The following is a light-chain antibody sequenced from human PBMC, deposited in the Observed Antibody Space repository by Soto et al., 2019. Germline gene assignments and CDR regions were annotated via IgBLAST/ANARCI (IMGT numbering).Light chain of an antibody. V-gene: IGKV1-39*01. CDR1: QNIDTF. J-gene: IGKJ1*01. CDR2: SST. Sequence: DIQMTQSPSSLSASVGDSVTISCRSSQNIDTFLNWYQQKAGEAPKLLIRSSTTLQDGVPSRFTGSGSGTEFALTIGSLQPEDFASYYCQQSHSAHTFGQGTKV. CDR3: QQSHSAHT.